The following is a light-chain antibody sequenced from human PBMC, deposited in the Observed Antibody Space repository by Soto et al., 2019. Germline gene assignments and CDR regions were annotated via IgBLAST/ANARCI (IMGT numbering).Light chain of an antibody. V-gene: IGLV2-14*01. Sequence: QSALTQPASVSGSPGQSITISCTGTSSDVGAYNSVPWYQQHPGKAPKRMSFDVSYLPSGVSNRFSGSKSGNTSSLTISGLRAEGEDDYYCSSYTGSSALVLGGGTKLTVL. CDR1: SSDVGAYNS. CDR2: DVS. J-gene: IGLJ2*01. CDR3: SSYTGSSALV.